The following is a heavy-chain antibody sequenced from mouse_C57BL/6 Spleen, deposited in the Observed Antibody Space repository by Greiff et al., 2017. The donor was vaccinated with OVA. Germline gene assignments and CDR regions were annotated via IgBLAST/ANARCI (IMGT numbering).Heavy chain of an antibody. Sequence: EVKLVESGGGLVKPGGSLKLSCAASGFTFSDYGMQWVRKAPKKGLAWVAYLSSGSRTIYYADTVKGRFTISRDNAKNTLFLQMTSLRSEDTAMYYCARTKANWDPYYYAMDYWGQGTSVTVSS. D-gene: IGHD4-1*01. J-gene: IGHJ4*01. V-gene: IGHV5-17*01. CDR2: LSSGSRTI. CDR1: GFTFSDYG. CDR3: ARTKANWDPYYYAMDY.